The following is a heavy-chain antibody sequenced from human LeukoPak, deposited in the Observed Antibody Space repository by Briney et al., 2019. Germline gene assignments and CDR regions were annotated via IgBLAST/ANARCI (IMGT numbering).Heavy chain of an antibody. CDR3: AAKQWLVRRGYFQH. CDR1: GGSFSSYY. V-gene: IGHV4-34*01. J-gene: IGHJ1*01. Sequence: SETLSLTCAVYGGSFSSYYWSWIRQPPGKGLEWIGEINHSGSTNYNPSLKSRVTISVDTSKNQFSLKLSSVTAADTAVYYCAAKQWLVRRGYFQHWGQGTLVTVSS. CDR2: INHSGST. D-gene: IGHD6-19*01.